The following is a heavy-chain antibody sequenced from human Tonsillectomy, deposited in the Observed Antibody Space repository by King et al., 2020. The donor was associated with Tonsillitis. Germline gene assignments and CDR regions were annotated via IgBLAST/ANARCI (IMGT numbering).Heavy chain of an antibody. CDR1: GFTFSSYA. V-gene: IGHV3-23*04. Sequence: QLVQSGGGLVQPGGSLRLSCAVSGFTFSSYAMSWVRQAPGKGLEWVSGISGSGGSTHYADSVKGRFTISRDNSKNTLYLQMNSLRGEDTAVYYCAKDGPITMIRGVSPDYWGQGTLVTVSS. CDR3: AKDGPITMIRGVSPDY. CDR2: ISGSGGST. D-gene: IGHD3-10*01. J-gene: IGHJ4*02.